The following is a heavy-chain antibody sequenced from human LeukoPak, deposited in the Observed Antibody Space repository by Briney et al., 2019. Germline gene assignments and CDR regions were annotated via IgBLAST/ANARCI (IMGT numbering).Heavy chain of an antibody. V-gene: IGHV3-7*04. J-gene: IGHJ4*02. Sequence: GGSLRLSCAASEFTFNRYWMSWVRQAPGKGLERVANIKHDGSEAHYVDSVKGRFTISRDNAKNSLSLQMNSLNVDDTGVYFCTRDALFGSGRTHLDFWSQGTLVSVSS. CDR2: IKHDGSEA. D-gene: IGHD3-10*01. CDR3: TRDALFGSGRTHLDF. CDR1: EFTFNRYW.